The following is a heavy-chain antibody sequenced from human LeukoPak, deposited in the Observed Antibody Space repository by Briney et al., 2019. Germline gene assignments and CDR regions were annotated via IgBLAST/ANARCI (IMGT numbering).Heavy chain of an antibody. CDR2: IKSDGST. V-gene: IGHV3-74*01. CDR1: GFTFICYW. CDR3: ARAPSEIGGYYPEYFRH. J-gene: IGHJ1*01. D-gene: IGHD3-22*01. Sequence: GWSLSLSCAASGFTFICYWMHWVRPPPWKGLVWVSRIKSDGSTNYADSVKGRFTISRDNAKNTVSLQMNSLRAEDTGVYYCARAPSEIGGYYPEYFRHWGQGTLVTVSS.